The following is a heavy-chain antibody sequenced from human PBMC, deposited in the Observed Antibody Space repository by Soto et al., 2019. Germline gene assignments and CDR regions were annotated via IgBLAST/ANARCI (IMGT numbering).Heavy chain of an antibody. Sequence: QVQLVQSGAEVKKPGASVKVSCKASGYTFTSYGISWVRQAPGQGLEWMGWISAYNGNTNYAQKLQGRVTMTTDTSTSTADMELRSLRSDDTAVYYCARDWGMAGSYYYYYYGMDVWGQGTTVTVSS. V-gene: IGHV1-18*04. CDR1: GYTFTSYG. CDR2: ISAYNGNT. CDR3: ARDWGMAGSYYYYYYGMDV. J-gene: IGHJ6*02. D-gene: IGHD6-19*01.